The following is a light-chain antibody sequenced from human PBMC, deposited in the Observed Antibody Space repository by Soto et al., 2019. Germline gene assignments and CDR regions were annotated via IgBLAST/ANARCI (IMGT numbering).Light chain of an antibody. J-gene: IGKJ5*01. Sequence: EIVLTQSPGTLSLSPGERATLSCRASQSVSNRYLAWYQQKPGQAPRLLISGASSRAPAIPDRFSGSGSGTDFTLTISKLEPEDFAIYYCHHYDDSPPITFGQATRLEIK. CDR2: GAS. CDR1: QSVSNRY. CDR3: HHYDDSPPIT. V-gene: IGKV3-20*01.